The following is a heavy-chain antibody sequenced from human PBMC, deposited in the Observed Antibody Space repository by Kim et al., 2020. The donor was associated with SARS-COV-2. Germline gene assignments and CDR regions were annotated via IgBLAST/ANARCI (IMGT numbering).Heavy chain of an antibody. D-gene: IGHD2-2*01. V-gene: IGHV1-46*01. CDR2: INPSGGST. CDR1: GYTFTSYY. Sequence: ASVKVSCKASGYTFTSYYMHWVRQAPGQGLEWMGIINPSGGSTSYAQKFQGRVTMTRDTSTSTVYMELSSLRSEDTAVYYCARDHSFVVVPAPTGMDVWGQGTTVTVSS. J-gene: IGHJ6*02. CDR3: ARDHSFVVVPAPTGMDV.